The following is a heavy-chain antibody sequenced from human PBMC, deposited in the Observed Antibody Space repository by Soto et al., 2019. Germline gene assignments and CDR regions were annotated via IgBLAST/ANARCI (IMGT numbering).Heavy chain of an antibody. D-gene: IGHD1-20*01. Sequence: QVQLQESGPRLVKPSQTLSLTCTVSSASIRDDDYYWSWVRQPPGKGLEWIAYIFHGGLTYSNPSLTSRVTMSVDTSKNQFSLTLTSPTAADTAVYYCARVRRIVRVPRDRYTWFYPWGQGILVTVSS. J-gene: IGHJ5*02. CDR2: IFHGGLT. CDR1: SASIRDDDYY. CDR3: ARVRRIVRVPRDRYTWFYP. V-gene: IGHV4-30-4*01.